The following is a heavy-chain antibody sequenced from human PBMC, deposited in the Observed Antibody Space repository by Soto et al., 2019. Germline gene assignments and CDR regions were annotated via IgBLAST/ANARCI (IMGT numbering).Heavy chain of an antibody. V-gene: IGHV3-30-3*01. Sequence: PGGSLRLSCAASGFTFSSYAMHWVRQAPGKGLEWVAVISYDGSNKYYADSVKGRLTISRDNSKNTLYLQMNSLRAEDTAVYYCARDPYYDFWSGSDAFDIWGQGTMVTVSS. CDR3: ARDPYYDFWSGSDAFDI. J-gene: IGHJ3*02. CDR1: GFTFSSYA. CDR2: ISYDGSNK. D-gene: IGHD3-3*01.